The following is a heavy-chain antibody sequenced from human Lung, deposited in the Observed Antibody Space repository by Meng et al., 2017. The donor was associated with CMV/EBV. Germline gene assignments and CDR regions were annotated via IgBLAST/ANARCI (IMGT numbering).Heavy chain of an antibody. Sequence: GESLKISCVASGFMFSSYSLHWVRQAPGKGLEWVAVTSYDGSKKEYANSVKGRFTVSRDNSKNTLYLQMNTLRADDTAVYYCARADYANYGFWSGCQAFWGQGTRVTVSS. CDR1: GFMFSSYS. CDR2: TSYDGSKK. CDR3: ARADYANYGFWSGCQAF. J-gene: IGHJ4*02. D-gene: IGHD3-3*01. V-gene: IGHV3-30*04.